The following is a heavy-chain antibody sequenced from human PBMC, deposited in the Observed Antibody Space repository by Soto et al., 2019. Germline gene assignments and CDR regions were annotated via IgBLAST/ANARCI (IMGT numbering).Heavy chain of an antibody. D-gene: IGHD2-21*02. CDR3: ARVVVVPAIRGDYFDS. CDR2: IYHSGST. CDR1: GGSITSGGYS. V-gene: IGHV4-30-2*01. Sequence: QLQLQESGSGLVKPSQTLSLTCAVSGGSITSGGYSWSWIRQPPGKGLEWIANIYHSGSTYYNPSLKSRVTISLNRSNNQFYLDLSSVTAADTAVYYCARVVVVPAIRGDYFDSWGQGTLVTVSS. J-gene: IGHJ4*02.